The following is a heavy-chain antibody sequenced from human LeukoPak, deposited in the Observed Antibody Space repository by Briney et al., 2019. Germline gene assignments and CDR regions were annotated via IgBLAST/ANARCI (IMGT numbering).Heavy chain of an antibody. CDR1: GFTFRLIS. D-gene: IGHD3-22*01. Sequence: PARSMRLSWVVSGFTFRLISLTWVRQAPGNGLEYLESISGSSSLVYYADSVKGRFTISRDNAMNSVYLQMNALRVDDTAVYFCVRGDRRDYWGQGTLVTVSS. CDR2: ISGSSSLV. CDR3: VRGDRRDY. J-gene: IGHJ4*02. V-gene: IGHV3-21*06.